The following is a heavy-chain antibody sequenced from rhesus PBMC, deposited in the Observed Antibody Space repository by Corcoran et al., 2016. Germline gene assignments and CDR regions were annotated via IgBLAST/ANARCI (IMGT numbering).Heavy chain of an antibody. CDR2: ISGSRGST. V-gene: IGHV4-165*01. D-gene: IGHD5-42*01. CDR3: ARNRGYSGYRTFDY. CDR1: GCSFSGYY. J-gene: IGHJ4*01. Sequence: QVQLQESGPGLVKPSETLSLTCAVSGCSFSGYYWGWIRQPPGQGLEWIGYISGSRGSTDYNPSLKSRVTISTDTSKNQFSLKLSSVTAADTAVYYCARNRGYSGYRTFDYWGQGVLVTVSS.